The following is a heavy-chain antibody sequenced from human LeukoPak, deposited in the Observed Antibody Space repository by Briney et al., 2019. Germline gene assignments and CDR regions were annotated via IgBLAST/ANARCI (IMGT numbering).Heavy chain of an antibody. CDR2: IYYSGST. CDR3: ARVRWFGELFGNWCDP. Sequence: PSQTLSLTCTVSGGSISSSSYYWGWIRQPPGKGLEWIGSIYYSGSTYYNPSLKSRVTISVDTSKNQFSLKLSSVTAADTAVYYCARVRWFGELFGNWCDPWGQGTLVTVSS. J-gene: IGHJ5*02. D-gene: IGHD3-10*01. V-gene: IGHV4-39*01. CDR1: GGSISSSSYY.